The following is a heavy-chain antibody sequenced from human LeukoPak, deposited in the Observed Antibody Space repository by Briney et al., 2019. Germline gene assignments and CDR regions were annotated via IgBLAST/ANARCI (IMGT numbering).Heavy chain of an antibody. CDR1: GYTLTELS. CDR2: FDPEDGET. V-gene: IGHV1-24*01. J-gene: IGHJ4*02. Sequence: ASVKVSCKVSGYTLTELSMHWVRQAPGKGLEWMGGFDPEDGETIYAQKFQGRVTMTEDTSTDTAYMELSSLRSEDTAVYYSATKPEMVRGVISGYWGQGTLVTVSS. D-gene: IGHD3-10*01. CDR3: ATKPEMVRGVISGY.